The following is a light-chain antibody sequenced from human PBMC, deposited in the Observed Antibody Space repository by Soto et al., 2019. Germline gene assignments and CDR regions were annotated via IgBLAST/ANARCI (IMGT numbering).Light chain of an antibody. Sequence: DIQVTQSPSTLSASVGDRVTITGRASQSISRWLAWYQQKPGRAPKLLIYDASSLESGAPSRFSGSGSGTEFTLTISSLHPDDFASYYCQQYSRDSTFGQGTKVDIK. V-gene: IGKV1-5*01. CDR3: QQYSRDST. J-gene: IGKJ1*01. CDR1: QSISRW. CDR2: DAS.